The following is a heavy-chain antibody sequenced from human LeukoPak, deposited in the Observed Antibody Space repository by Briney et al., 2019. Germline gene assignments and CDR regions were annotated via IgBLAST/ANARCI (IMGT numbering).Heavy chain of an antibody. J-gene: IGHJ4*02. D-gene: IGHD3-3*02. V-gene: IGHV4-59*08. Sequence: PSETLSLTCTVSGGSISSYYWSWIRQPPGKGLEWIGYIYYSGSTDYNPSLKSRVTISVDTSKNQFSLELNSVTAADTAVYYCARHAELAVFDYWGQGTLVTVSS. CDR2: IYYSGST. CDR1: GGSISSYY. CDR3: ARHAELAVFDY.